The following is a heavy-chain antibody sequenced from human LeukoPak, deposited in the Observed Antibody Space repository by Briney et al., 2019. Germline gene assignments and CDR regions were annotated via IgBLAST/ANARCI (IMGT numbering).Heavy chain of an antibody. CDR1: GGSISSGDYY. CDR2: IYYSGST. CDR3: ARAPRSERGSGTSDAFDI. J-gene: IGHJ3*02. V-gene: IGHV4-30-4*01. Sequence: NPSETLSLTCTVSGGSISSGDYYWSWIRQPPGKGLEWIGYIYYSGSTYYNPSLKSRVTISVDTSKNQFSLKLSSVTAADTAVYYCARAPRSERGSGTSDAFDIWGQGTMVTVSS. D-gene: IGHD3-10*01.